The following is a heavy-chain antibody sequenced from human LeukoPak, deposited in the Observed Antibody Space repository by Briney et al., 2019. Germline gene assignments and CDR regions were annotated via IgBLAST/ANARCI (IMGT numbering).Heavy chain of an antibody. CDR1: GGSISRSSYY. CDR2: IYYSGST. J-gene: IGHJ3*02. D-gene: IGHD3-10*01. Sequence: SETLSLTCTVSGGSISRSSYYWGWIRQPPGKGLEWIGSIYYSGSTYYNPSLKSRVTISVDTSKNQFSLKLSSVTAADTAVYYCARDQHHYYGSGSYYNGKVFSDAFDIWGQGTMVTVSS. V-gene: IGHV4-39*02. CDR3: ARDQHHYYGSGSYYNGKVFSDAFDI.